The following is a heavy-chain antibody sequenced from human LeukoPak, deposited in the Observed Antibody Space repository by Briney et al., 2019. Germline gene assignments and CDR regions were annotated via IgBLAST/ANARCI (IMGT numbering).Heavy chain of an antibody. CDR1: GGTFSSYA. CDR3: ARGTDWGHFDY. CDR2: IIPNSGGT. Sequence: ASVKVSCKASGGTFSSYAISWVRQPPGQGLEWMGGIIPNSGGTNYAQKFQGRVTLTRDTSISTAYMELSRLRSDDTAVYYCARGTDWGHFDYWGQGTLVTVSS. J-gene: IGHJ4*02. V-gene: IGHV1-2*02. D-gene: IGHD7-27*01.